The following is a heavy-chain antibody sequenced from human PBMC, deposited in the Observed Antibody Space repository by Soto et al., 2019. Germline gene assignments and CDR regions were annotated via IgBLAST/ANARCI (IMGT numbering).Heavy chain of an antibody. CDR3: ARWSYYGGWV. Sequence: QVQLQQSGPGLVQPSQTLSLTCAISGDSVSSTSTAWCWIRQSTSRGLEWLGRSYYRSNWYTDYAVFVKSRNTLRPHTHKNQFSLQVISVTTEDTAVYYCARWSYYGGWVWGQGTLVTFSS. CDR2: SYYRSNWYT. CDR1: GDSVSSTSTA. V-gene: IGHV6-1*01. J-gene: IGHJ4*02. D-gene: IGHD3-3*01.